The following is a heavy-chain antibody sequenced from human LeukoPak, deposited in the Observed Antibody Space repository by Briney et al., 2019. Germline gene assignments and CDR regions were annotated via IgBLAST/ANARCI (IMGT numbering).Heavy chain of an antibody. J-gene: IGHJ6*02. CDR1: GFTFSSYW. D-gene: IGHD1-26*01. CDR3: ARDLSYSLSTYGMDV. Sequence: GGSLRLSCAASGFTFSSYWMSWIRQAPVKGLEWVANIKQDGSEKYYVDSVKGRFTISRDNAKNSLYLQMNSLRAEDTAVYYCARDLSYSLSTYGMDVWGQGTTVTVSS. CDR2: IKQDGSEK. V-gene: IGHV3-7*01.